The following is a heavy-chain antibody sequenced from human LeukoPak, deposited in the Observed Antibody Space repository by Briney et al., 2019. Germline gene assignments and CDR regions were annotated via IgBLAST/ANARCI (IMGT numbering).Heavy chain of an antibody. CDR3: ASDGDTTPAGY. Sequence: SETLSLTCAVYGGSFSGYYWSWIRQPPGKGLEWIGEINHSGSTNYNPSLKSRVTISVDTSKNQFSLKLSPVTAADTAVYYCASDGDTTPAGYWGQGTLVTVSS. CDR2: INHSGST. V-gene: IGHV4-34*01. CDR1: GGSFSGYY. J-gene: IGHJ4*02. D-gene: IGHD1-14*01.